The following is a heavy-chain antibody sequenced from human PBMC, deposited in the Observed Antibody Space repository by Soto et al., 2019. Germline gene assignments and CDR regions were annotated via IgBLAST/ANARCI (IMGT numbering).Heavy chain of an antibody. CDR1: GGTFSNHA. D-gene: IGHD6-13*01. Sequence: QVQLVQSGAEVKKPGSSVKVSCKASGGTFSNHAINWVRQAPGQGLEWMGRIIPIFTTTNYAQNFQGRVTINADESTITAYMELTSLKHDDTAVYYCAREVAADGTFREDVFDILGQGTMVTVSS. V-gene: IGHV1-69*12. CDR2: IIPIFTTT. CDR3: AREVAADGTFREDVFDI. J-gene: IGHJ3*02.